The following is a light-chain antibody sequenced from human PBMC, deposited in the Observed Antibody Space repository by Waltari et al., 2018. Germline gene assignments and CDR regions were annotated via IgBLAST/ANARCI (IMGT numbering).Light chain of an antibody. CDR2: GAS. CDR3: QKYNSAPWT. CDR1: QAITNY. Sequence: DIQLTQSPASLSASVGDRVTITCRASQAITNYIAWYQQIPGKVPKLLIYGASTLQSGVPSRFSGSGFGTDFTLTISSLQPEDVAVYYCQKYNSAPWTFGQGTRVEVK. J-gene: IGKJ1*01. V-gene: IGKV1-27*01.